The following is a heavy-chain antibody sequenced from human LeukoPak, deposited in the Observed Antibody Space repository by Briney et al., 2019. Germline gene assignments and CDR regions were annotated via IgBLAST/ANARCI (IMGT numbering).Heavy chain of an antibody. V-gene: IGHV4-59*01. CDR1: GGSFSGYY. CDR3: ARVHGTADLVFDY. J-gene: IGHJ4*02. Sequence: KPSETLSLTCAVNGGSFSGYYWSWIRQPPGKGLEWIGYIYYSGSTNYNPSLKSRVTISVDTSKNQFSPQLSSVTAADTAVYYCARVHGTADLVFDYWGQGTLVTVSS. D-gene: IGHD1-7*01. CDR2: IYYSGST.